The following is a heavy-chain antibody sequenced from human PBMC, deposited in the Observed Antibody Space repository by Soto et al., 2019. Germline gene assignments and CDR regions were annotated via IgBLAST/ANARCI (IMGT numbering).Heavy chain of an antibody. D-gene: IGHD3-3*01. CDR2: IYYSGST. J-gene: IGHJ5*02. CDR3: ASSYYDFWSGYYIRWFDP. Sequence: EPLSLTCTVSGGSISSSSYYWGWIRQPPGKGLEWIGSIYYSGSTYYNPSLKSRVTISVDTSKNQFSLKLSSVTAADTAVYYCASSYYDFWSGYYIRWFDPWGQGTLVTVSS. CDR1: GGSISSSSYY. V-gene: IGHV4-39*01.